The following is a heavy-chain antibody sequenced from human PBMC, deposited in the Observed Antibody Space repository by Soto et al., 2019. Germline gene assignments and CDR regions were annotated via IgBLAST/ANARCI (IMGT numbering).Heavy chain of an antibody. CDR1: GYTFTSYA. Sequence: QVQLVQSGAEEKKPGASVKVSCKASGYTFTSYAMHWVRQAPGQRLEWMGWINAGNGNTKYSQKFQGRVTITRDTSASPAYRELSSLRSEDTAVYSCARGITLPTPLDYWGQGTLVTVSS. CDR3: ARGITLPTPLDY. V-gene: IGHV1-3*05. CDR2: INAGNGNT. D-gene: IGHD1-20*01. J-gene: IGHJ4*02.